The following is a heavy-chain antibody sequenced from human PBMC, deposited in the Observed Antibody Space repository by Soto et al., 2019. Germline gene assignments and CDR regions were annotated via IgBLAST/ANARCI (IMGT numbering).Heavy chain of an antibody. CDR1: GFTFSSYG. CDR2: ISYDGSNK. Sequence: QVQLVESGGGVVQPGRSLRLSCVASGFTFSSYGMHWVRQAPGKGLEWVAVISYDGSNKYYADSVKGRFTISRDNSKNTLYLQMNSLRAEDTAVYYCAKGAPVLRFLEWFVYGMDVWGQGTTVTVSS. V-gene: IGHV3-30*18. CDR3: AKGAPVLRFLEWFVYGMDV. D-gene: IGHD3-3*01. J-gene: IGHJ6*02.